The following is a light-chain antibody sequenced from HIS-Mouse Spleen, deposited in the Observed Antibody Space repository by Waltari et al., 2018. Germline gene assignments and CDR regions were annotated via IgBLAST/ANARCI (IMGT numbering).Light chain of an antibody. Sequence: QLVLTQSPSASASLGASVKLTCTLSSGHSSYAIAWHQQQQEKGPRYLMKLNSDGSHSKGDVIPDRFSGSSSGAERYLTISSLQSEDEADYYCQTWGTGIQVFGGGTKLTVL. CDR1: SGHSSYA. J-gene: IGLJ2*01. V-gene: IGLV4-69*01. CDR2: LNSDGSH. CDR3: QTWGTGIQV.